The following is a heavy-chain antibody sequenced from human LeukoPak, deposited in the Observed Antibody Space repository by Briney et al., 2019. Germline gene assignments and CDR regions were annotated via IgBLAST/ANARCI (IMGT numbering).Heavy chain of an antibody. CDR1: GDSISGSSYY. CDR2: INHSGST. D-gene: IGHD1-26*01. V-gene: IGHV4-39*07. J-gene: IGHJ4*02. CDR3: ARGEAGTTTDFDY. Sequence: SETLSLTCSVSGDSISGSSYYWSWIRQPPGKGLEWIGEINHSGSTNYNPSLKSRVTISVDTSKNQFSLKLSSVTAADTAVYYCARGEAGTTTDFDYWGQGTLVTVSS.